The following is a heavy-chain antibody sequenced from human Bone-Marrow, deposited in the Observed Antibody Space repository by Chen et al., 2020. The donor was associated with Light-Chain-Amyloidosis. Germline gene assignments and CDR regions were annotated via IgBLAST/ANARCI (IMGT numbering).Heavy chain of an antibody. CDR3: AREVPAVKKNYMDV. J-gene: IGHJ6*03. CDR1: GGSISGTSYD. D-gene: IGHD2-2*01. CDR2: FYYTGIT. Sequence: QLQLQASGPRVVKPSETLSLTCAVSGGSISGTSYDWVWIRQPPGKGLEWIGTFYYTGITYYNPSLKSRVTISVDMSKNQFSLILSSVTAADTAVYHCAREVPAVKKNYMDVWGKGTTVIVSS. V-gene: IGHV4-39*07.